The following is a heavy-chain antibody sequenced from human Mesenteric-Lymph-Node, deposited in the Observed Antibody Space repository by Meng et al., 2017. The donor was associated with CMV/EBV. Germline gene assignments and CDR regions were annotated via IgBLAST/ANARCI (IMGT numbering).Heavy chain of an antibody. CDR3: AKDTSYDSSGYPDAFDI. Sequence: GESLKISCAASGFTFSSYGMHWVRQAPGKGLEWVAFIRYDGSNKYYADSVKGRFTISRDNSKNTLYLQMNSLRAEDTAVYYCAKDTSYDSSGYPDAFDIWGQGTMVTVSS. CDR2: IRYDGSNK. CDR1: GFTFSSYG. D-gene: IGHD3-22*01. V-gene: IGHV3-30*02. J-gene: IGHJ3*02.